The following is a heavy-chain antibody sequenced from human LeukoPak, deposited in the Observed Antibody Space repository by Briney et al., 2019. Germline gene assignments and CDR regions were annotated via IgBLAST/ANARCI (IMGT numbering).Heavy chain of an antibody. CDR2: ISGSGGST. V-gene: IGHV3-23*01. CDR3: AKGTPYYYGSGSYSFDY. Sequence: GGSLRLSCAASGFTFSSYAMSWVRQAPGKGLEWVSVISGSGGSTYYADSVKGWFTISRDNSKNTLYLQMNSLRAEDTAVYYCAKGTPYYYGSGSYSFDYWGQGTLVTVSS. D-gene: IGHD3-10*01. CDR1: GFTFSSYA. J-gene: IGHJ4*02.